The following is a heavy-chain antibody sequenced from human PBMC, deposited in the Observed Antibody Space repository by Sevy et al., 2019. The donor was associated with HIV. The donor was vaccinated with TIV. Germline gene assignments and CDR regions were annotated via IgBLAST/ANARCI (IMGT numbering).Heavy chain of an antibody. Sequence: GGSLRLSCAASGFTFSSYSMNWVRQAPGKGLEWVSYISSSSTTIYYADSVKGRFTISRDNAKNSLYLQMKSLRDEDTAVYYCARGYTGYDVGPLDYWGQGTLVTVSS. CDR1: GFTFSSYS. CDR3: ARGYTGYDVGPLDY. V-gene: IGHV3-48*02. CDR2: ISSSSTTI. J-gene: IGHJ4*02. D-gene: IGHD5-12*01.